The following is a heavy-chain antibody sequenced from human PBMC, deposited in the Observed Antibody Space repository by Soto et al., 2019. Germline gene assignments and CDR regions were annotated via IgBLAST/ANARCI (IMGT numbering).Heavy chain of an antibody. V-gene: IGHV3-9*01. D-gene: IGHD5-12*01. CDR3: AKDMGRDGYEITPADFDY. Sequence: EVQQVESGGGLVQPGRSLRLSCAASGFTFDDYAMHWVRQAPGKGLEWVSGISWNSGSIGYADSVKGRFTISRDNAKNSLYLQMNSLRAEDTDLYYCAKDMGRDGYEITPADFDYWGQGTLVTVSS. J-gene: IGHJ4*02. CDR2: ISWNSGSI. CDR1: GFTFDDYA.